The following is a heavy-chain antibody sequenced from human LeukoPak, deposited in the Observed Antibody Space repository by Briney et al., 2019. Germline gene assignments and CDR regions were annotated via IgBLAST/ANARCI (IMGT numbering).Heavy chain of an antibody. J-gene: IGHJ3*02. CDR2: ISGSGGST. V-gene: IGHV3-23*01. Sequence: GGSLRLSCAASGFTFSSYAMSWVRQAPGKGLEWVSAISGSGGSTYYADSVKGRFTISRDNSKNTLYLQMNSLGAEDTAVYCCAKDRDSSGYYYNPHAFDIWGQGTMVTVSS. D-gene: IGHD3-22*01. CDR1: GFTFSSYA. CDR3: AKDRDSSGYYYNPHAFDI.